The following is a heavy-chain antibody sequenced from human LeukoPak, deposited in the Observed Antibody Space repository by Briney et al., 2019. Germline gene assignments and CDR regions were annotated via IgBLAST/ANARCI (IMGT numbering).Heavy chain of an antibody. D-gene: IGHD6-13*01. CDR3: ARDIVGVGQHLTGPFDP. Sequence: GGSLRLSCAASGFTFSTYWMSWVRQAPGKGLEWVSSISSSSSYIYYADSVKGRFTISRDNAKNSLYLQMNSLRAEDTAVYYCARDIVGVGQHLTGPFDPWGQGTLVTVSS. V-gene: IGHV3-21*01. CDR1: GFTFSTYW. CDR2: ISSSSSYI. J-gene: IGHJ5*02.